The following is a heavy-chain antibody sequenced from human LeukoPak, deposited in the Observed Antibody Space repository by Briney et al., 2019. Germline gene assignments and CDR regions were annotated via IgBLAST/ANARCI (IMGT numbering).Heavy chain of an antibody. CDR3: ATVVDSSGYYSPFDY. Sequence: GASVRVSCRASGYPFTIYGITWVRQAPGQGLEWLGWISAYNGNTDYAQKLQGRVTMTTETSTSTAYMELRSLRSDDTAVYYCATVVDSSGYYSPFDYWGQGTLVTVSS. J-gene: IGHJ4*02. D-gene: IGHD3-22*01. CDR1: GYPFTIYG. CDR2: ISAYNGNT. V-gene: IGHV1-18*01.